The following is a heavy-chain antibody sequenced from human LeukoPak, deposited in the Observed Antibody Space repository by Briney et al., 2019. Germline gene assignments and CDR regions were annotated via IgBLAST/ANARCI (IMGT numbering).Heavy chain of an antibody. CDR3: ARDQSSYYDSSGYDY. CDR2: ISYDGSNK. J-gene: IGHJ4*02. CDR1: GFTFSSYA. Sequence: GRSLRLSCAASGFTFSSYAMHWVRQAPGKGLEWVAVISYDGSNKYYADSVKGRFTISRDNSKNTLYLQMNSLRAEDTAVYYCARDQSSYYDSSGYDYWGQGTLVTVSS. D-gene: IGHD3-22*01. V-gene: IGHV3-30-3*01.